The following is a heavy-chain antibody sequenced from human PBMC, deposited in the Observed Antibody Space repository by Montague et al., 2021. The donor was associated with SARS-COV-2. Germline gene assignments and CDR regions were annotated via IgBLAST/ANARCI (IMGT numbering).Heavy chain of an antibody. CDR1: GYSFPTYW. CDR3: ARDPIYGSGRYNFFDP. CDR2: IYPRDSDT. J-gene: IGHJ5*02. V-gene: IGHV5-51*03. Sequence: QSGAEVKKPGESLKISCKASGYSFPTYWIGWVRQMPGKGLEWMGAIYPRDSDTRYSPSFQGQVTISVDKSISTAYLQWSSLKASDTAMYYCARDPIYGSGRYNFFDPGGKGTRVTVSS. D-gene: IGHD3-10*01.